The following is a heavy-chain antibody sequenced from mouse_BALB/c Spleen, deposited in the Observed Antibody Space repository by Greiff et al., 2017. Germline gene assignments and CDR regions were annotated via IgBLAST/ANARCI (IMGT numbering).Heavy chain of an antibody. CDR1: GYSFTSYY. Sequence: EVQLVESGPELMKPGASVKISCKASGYSFTSYYMHWVKQSHGKSLEWIGYIDPFNGGTSYNQKFKGKATLTVDKSSSTAYMHLSSLTSEDSAVYYCARGWFAYWGQGTLVTVSA. V-gene: IGHV1S135*01. J-gene: IGHJ3*01. CDR2: IDPFNGGT. CDR3: ARGWFAY.